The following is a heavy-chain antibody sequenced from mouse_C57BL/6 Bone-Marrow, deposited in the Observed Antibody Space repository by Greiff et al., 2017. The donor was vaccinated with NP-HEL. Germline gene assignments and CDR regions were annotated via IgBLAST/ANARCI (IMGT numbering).Heavy chain of an antibody. CDR1: GFNIKDYY. Sequence: VHVKQSGAELVKPGDSVKLSCTASGFNIKDYYMHWVKQRTEQGLEWIGRIDPEDGETKYAPKFQGKATITADTSSNTAYLQLSSLTSEDTAVYYCARGITPVVAHYFDYWGQGTTLTVSS. CDR3: ARGITPVVAHYFDY. V-gene: IGHV14-2*01. J-gene: IGHJ2*01. D-gene: IGHD1-1*01. CDR2: IDPEDGET.